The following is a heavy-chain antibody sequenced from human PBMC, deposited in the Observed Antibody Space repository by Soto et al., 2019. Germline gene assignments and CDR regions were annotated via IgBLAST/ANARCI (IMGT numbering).Heavy chain of an antibody. Sequence: QLQLQESGPRLVKPSETLSLICSVSGGSIRSGSNYWAWIRQPPGKGLDWIGTVYYNGNPYYNASLKSRVTISADTSKNQFSLKLSSVSAADTAVYYCVRQTIVRGVLSWFDPWGQGTLVTVSS. CDR2: VYYNGNP. D-gene: IGHD3-10*01. J-gene: IGHJ5*02. CDR3: VRQTIVRGVLSWFDP. CDR1: GGSIRSGSNY. V-gene: IGHV4-39*01.